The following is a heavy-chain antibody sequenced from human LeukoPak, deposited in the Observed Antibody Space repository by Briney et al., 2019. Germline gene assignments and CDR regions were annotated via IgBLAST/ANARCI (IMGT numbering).Heavy chain of an antibody. J-gene: IGHJ6*03. CDR3: ARAFGRSGYEADYYYYMDV. D-gene: IGHD3-3*01. V-gene: IGHV1-69*13. Sequence: SVKVSCKASGGTFSSYAISWVRQAPGQGLEWMGGIIPIFGTANYAQKFQGRVTITADESTSTAYMELSSLRSEDTAVYYCARAFGRSGYEADYYYYMDVWGKGTTVTVSS. CDR2: IIPIFGTA. CDR1: GGTFSSYA.